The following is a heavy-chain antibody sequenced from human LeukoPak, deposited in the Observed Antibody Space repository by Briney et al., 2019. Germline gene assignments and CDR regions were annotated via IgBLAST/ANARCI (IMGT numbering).Heavy chain of an antibody. CDR3: ALTPDYYGSGSFDY. V-gene: IGHV3-11*04. J-gene: IGHJ4*02. CDR2: ISSSGSIK. CDR1: GFTFSDYS. Sequence: GGSLRLSCAASGFTFSDYSMSWIRQAPGKGLEWVSHISSSGSIKYYADSVKGRFTISRDNAKNSLYLQMNSLRVEDTAVYYCALTPDYYGSGSFDYWGQGTLVTVSS. D-gene: IGHD3-10*01.